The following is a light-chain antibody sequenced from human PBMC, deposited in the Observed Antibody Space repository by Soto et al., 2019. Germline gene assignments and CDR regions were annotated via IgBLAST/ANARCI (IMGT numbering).Light chain of an antibody. CDR1: QSVSSY. CDR3: QQRSNWWT. CDR2: DAS. Sequence: IVLTQSPATLSLSPGERATLSCRASQSVSSYLAWYQQKPGQAPRPLIYDASNRATGIPARFSGSGSGTDFTLTISSLEPEDFAVYYCQQRSNWWTFGQGTKVAIK. V-gene: IGKV3-11*01. J-gene: IGKJ1*01.